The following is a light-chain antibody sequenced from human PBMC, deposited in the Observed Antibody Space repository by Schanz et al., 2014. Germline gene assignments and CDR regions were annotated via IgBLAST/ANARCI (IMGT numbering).Light chain of an antibody. CDR3: QQYYSTPPT. CDR1: QSVLYSSHNKNS. Sequence: DIVMTQYPDSLAVSLGERATINCKSSQSVLYSSHNKNSLAWYQQKPGQPPKLLIYWASTRESGVPDRFSGSGSGKDFTLTISSLQAEDVAVYYCQQYYSTPPTFGQGTKVEIK. J-gene: IGKJ1*01. V-gene: IGKV4-1*01. CDR2: WAS.